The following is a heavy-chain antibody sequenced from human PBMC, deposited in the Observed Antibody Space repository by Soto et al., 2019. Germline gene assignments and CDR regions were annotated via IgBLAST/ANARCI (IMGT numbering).Heavy chain of an antibody. Sequence: SETLSLTCTVSGGSITSGGYSWTWIRQPPGKGLEWIGYTYQSGSAYYNPSLKSRVTISVDRSKNQFSLNLTSVTAADTAVYYCARDYYGMDVWGQGTTVTVSS. CDR3: ARDYYGMDV. CDR1: GGSITSGGYS. J-gene: IGHJ6*02. CDR2: TYQSGSA. V-gene: IGHV4-30-2*01.